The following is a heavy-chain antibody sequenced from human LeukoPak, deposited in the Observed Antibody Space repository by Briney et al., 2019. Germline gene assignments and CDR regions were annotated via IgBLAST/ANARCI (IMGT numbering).Heavy chain of an antibody. V-gene: IGHV3-33*06. CDR3: AKDRHSSGWPNWFDP. Sequence: GGSLRLSCAASGFTFSSYGMHWVRQAPGKGLEWVAVIWYDGSNKYYADSVKGRFTISRDNSKNTLYLQINSLRGDDTAVYYCAKDRHSSGWPNWFDPWGQGTLVTVSS. J-gene: IGHJ5*02. CDR2: IWYDGSNK. CDR1: GFTFSSYG. D-gene: IGHD6-19*01.